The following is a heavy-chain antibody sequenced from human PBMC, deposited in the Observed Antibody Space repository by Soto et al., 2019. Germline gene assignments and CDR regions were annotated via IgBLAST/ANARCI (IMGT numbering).Heavy chain of an antibody. V-gene: IGHV4-59*08. J-gene: IGHJ6*03. CDR3: ARHLGYCSSTSCPPYYYYYMDV. CDR2: INYNGST. CDR1: GGSISSYY. Sequence: QVQLQESGPGLVKPSETLSLTCTVSGGSISSYYWSWIRQPPGQGLEWIGYINYNGSTNYNPSLTRRVSRSVAPTKNHYSLNLSSVTAADAAVYYCARHLGYCSSTSCPPYYYYYMDVWGKGTKVTVSS. D-gene: IGHD2-2*01.